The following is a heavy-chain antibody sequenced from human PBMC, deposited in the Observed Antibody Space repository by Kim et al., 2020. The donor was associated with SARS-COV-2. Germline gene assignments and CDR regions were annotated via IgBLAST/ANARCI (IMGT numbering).Heavy chain of an antibody. CDR3: AKGAKSYYYGSGSYPNFDY. CDR1: GFTFSSYA. D-gene: IGHD3-10*01. V-gene: IGHV3-23*01. Sequence: GGSLRLSCAASGFTFSSYAMSWVRQAPGKGLEWVSAISGSGGSTYYADSVKGRFTISRDNSKNTLYLQMNSLRAEDTAVYYCAKGAKSYYYGSGSYPNFDYWGQGTLVTVSS. CDR2: ISGSGGST. J-gene: IGHJ4*02.